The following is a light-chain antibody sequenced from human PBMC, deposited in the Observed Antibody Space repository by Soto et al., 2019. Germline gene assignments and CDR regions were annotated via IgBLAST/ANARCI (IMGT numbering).Light chain of an antibody. CDR2: DVS. V-gene: IGLV2-11*01. Sequence: QSALTQPRSVSGSPGQSVTISCTGTSNDVGGYNYVSWYQHYPDKAPKLMIYDVSKRPSRVPDRFSGSKSGNTASLTIAGLQAEDEADYYCTSYAGTNSYVFGTGTKLTV. CDR3: TSYAGTNSYV. CDR1: SNDVGGYNY. J-gene: IGLJ1*01.